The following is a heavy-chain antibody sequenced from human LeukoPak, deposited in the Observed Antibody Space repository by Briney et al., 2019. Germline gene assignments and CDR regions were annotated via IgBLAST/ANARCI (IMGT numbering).Heavy chain of an antibody. CDR3: ARGGVTIFGVADNWFDP. Sequence: ASVKVSCKASGYTLTSYGISWVRQAPGQGLEWMGWINPNSGGTNYAQKFQGRVTMTRDTSISTAYMELSRLRSDDTAVYYCARGGVTIFGVADNWFDPWGQGTLVTVSS. D-gene: IGHD3-3*01. J-gene: IGHJ5*02. V-gene: IGHV1-2*02. CDR1: GYTLTSYG. CDR2: INPNSGGT.